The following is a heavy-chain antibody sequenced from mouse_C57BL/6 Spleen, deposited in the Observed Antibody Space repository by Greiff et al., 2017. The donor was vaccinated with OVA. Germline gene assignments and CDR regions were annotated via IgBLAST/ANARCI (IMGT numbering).Heavy chain of an antibody. J-gene: IGHJ3*01. CDR1: GYTFTSYW. Sequence: QVQLQQPGAELVKPGASVKLSCKASGYTFTSYWMQWVKQRPGQGLEWIGEIDPSDSYTNYNQKFKGKATLTVDTSSSTAYMQLSSLTSEDSAVYYCAGRDSSVWFAYWGQGTLVTVSA. CDR3: AGRDSSVWFAY. CDR2: IDPSDSYT. D-gene: IGHD3-2*02. V-gene: IGHV1-50*01.